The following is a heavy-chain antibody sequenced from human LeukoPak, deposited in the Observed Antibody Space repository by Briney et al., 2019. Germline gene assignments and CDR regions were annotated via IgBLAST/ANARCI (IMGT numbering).Heavy chain of an antibody. CDR2: ISSSGSTI. CDR1: GFTFSSYE. J-gene: IGHJ3*02. D-gene: IGHD3-10*01. CDR3: ARDGEIRGDAFDI. Sequence: GGSLRLSCAASGFTFSSYEMNWVRQASGKGLEWVSYISSSGSTIYYADSVKGRFTISRDNAKNSLYLQMNSLRAEDTAVYYCARDGEIRGDAFDIWGQGTMVTVSS. V-gene: IGHV3-48*03.